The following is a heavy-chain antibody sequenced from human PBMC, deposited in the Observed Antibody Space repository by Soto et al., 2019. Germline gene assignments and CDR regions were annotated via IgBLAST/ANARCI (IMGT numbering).Heavy chain of an antibody. CDR3: ARARWYDAFDV. V-gene: IGHV4-38-2*01. J-gene: IGHJ3*01. D-gene: IGHD2-15*01. Sequence: WETLSLTCAVSGFFISSGNYWGWIRKPPGKGLEWIGSILHGGNTYYNPSLKSRVTISVDMSKNQFSLKLNSVTAADTAVYYCARARWYDAFDVWGQGTVVTVSS. CDR2: ILHGGNT. CDR1: GFFISSGNY.